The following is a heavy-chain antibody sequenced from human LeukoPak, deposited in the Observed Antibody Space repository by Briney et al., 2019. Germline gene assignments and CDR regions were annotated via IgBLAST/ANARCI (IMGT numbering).Heavy chain of an antibody. CDR1: GGSISSRSYH. Sequence: PSETLALTCTVSGGSISSRSYHLGWIRQSPGKGLEWIGSIYYSGSTYYTPSLKSRVTISVDTSKTQFSLKLSSVTAADTAVYYCARHSSLRSPTTPWGQGTLVTVSS. V-gene: IGHV4-39*01. CDR3: ARHSSLRSPTTP. J-gene: IGHJ5*02. D-gene: IGHD1-7*01. CDR2: IYYSGST.